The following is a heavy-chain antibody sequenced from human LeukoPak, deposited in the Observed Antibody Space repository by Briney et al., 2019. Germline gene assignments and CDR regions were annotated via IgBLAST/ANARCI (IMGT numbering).Heavy chain of an antibody. CDR1: GFTFSSYV. CDR3: AREYGYTRHFDY. Sequence: GGSLRLSCAATGFTFSSYVMNWVRQAPGKGLEWVPSISSSSSYIYYADSVKGRFTISRDNAKNSLYLQMNSLRAEDTAVYYCAREYGYTRHFDYWGQGTLVTVSS. V-gene: IGHV3-21*01. D-gene: IGHD5-24*01. J-gene: IGHJ4*02. CDR2: ISSSSSYI.